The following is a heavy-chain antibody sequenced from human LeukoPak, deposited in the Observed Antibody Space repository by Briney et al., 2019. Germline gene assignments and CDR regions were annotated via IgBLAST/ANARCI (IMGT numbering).Heavy chain of an antibody. D-gene: IGHD3-16*01. Sequence: GGSLRLSCAASGFTFSSYAMSWVRQAPGKGLEWVSAISGSGGSTYYADTVKGRFTISRDNSKNTLYLQMNSLRAEDTAVYYCAKGGDPYYYYYYMDVWGKGTTVTVSS. V-gene: IGHV3-23*01. CDR2: ISGSGGST. CDR3: AKGGDPYYYYYYMDV. J-gene: IGHJ6*03. CDR1: GFTFSSYA.